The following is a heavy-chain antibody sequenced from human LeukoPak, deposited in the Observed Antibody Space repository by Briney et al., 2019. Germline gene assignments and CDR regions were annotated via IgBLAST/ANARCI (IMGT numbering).Heavy chain of an antibody. D-gene: IGHD3-22*01. J-gene: IGHJ4*02. CDR1: GFTFSNAW. CDR2: IKSKTDGGTT. V-gene: IGHV3-15*01. Sequence: GGSLRLSCAASGFTFSNAWMSWVRQAPGKGGEGVGRIKSKTDGGTTDYAAPVKGRFTIARDDSKNTLYLQMNSLKTEDTAVYYCTTDTLYDSSGYFDYWGQGTLVTVSS. CDR3: TTDTLYDSSGYFDY.